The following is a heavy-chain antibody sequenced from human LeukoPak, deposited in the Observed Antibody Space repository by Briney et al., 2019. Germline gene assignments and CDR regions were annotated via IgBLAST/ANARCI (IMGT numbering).Heavy chain of an antibody. Sequence: SETLSLTCAVYGGSFSGYYWSWIRQPPGKGLEWIGYIYTSGSTNYNPSLKSRVTISVDTSKNQFSLKLSSVTAADTAVYYCARLTGYGTPVDYWGQGTLVTVSS. CDR2: IYTSGST. D-gene: IGHD1-14*01. J-gene: IGHJ4*02. CDR3: ARLTGYGTPVDY. CDR1: GGSFSGYY. V-gene: IGHV4-4*09.